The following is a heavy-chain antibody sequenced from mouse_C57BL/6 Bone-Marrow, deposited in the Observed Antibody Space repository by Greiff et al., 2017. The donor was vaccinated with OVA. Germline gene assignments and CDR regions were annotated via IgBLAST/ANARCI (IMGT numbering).Heavy chain of an antibody. CDR3: ARRSDYYGSKGNYYFDY. Sequence: QVQLQQSGAELVKPGASVKMSCKASGYTFTTYPIEWMKQNHGKSLEWIGNFHPYNDDTKYNEKLKGKATLTVEKSSSTVYLELSRLTSDDSAVYYCARRSDYYGSKGNYYFDYWGQGTTLTVSS. D-gene: IGHD1-1*01. CDR1: GYTFTTYP. J-gene: IGHJ2*01. V-gene: IGHV1-47*01. CDR2: FHPYNDDT.